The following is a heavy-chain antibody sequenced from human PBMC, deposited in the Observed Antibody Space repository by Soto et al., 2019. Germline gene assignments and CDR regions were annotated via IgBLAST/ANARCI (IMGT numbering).Heavy chain of an antibody. CDR1: GGSFSGYY. J-gene: IGHJ4*02. CDR2: IYYSGST. CDR3: ARHGPPHQPDFFDS. Sequence: SETLSLTCAVYGGSFSGYYWGWIRQPPGKGLEWIGTIYYSGSTYYNPSLKSRVTISVDRSKNQFSLKLSSVTAADTAVYYCARHGPPHQPDFFDSWGQGTLVTVSS. V-gene: IGHV4-34*01.